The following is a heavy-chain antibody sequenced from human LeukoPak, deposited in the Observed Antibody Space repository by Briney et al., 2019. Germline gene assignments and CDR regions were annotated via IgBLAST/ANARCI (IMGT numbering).Heavy chain of an antibody. CDR2: IKQDGSEK. CDR3: AGVASAWFMVEY. D-gene: IGHD6-19*01. CDR1: GLTFSRYW. J-gene: IGHJ4*02. Sequence: GGSLRLSCAASGLTFSRYWMNWVRQAPGKGLEWVANIKQDGSEKYYVDSVKGRFTISRDNPKNSLYLQMNSLRVEDTAVYYCAGVASAWFMVEYWGQGILVTVSS. V-gene: IGHV3-7*01.